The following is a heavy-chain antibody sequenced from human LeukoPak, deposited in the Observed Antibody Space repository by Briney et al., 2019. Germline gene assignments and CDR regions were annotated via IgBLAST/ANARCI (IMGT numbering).Heavy chain of an antibody. D-gene: IGHD3-22*01. Sequence: GGSLRLSCAASGFTFSSYAMSWVRQAPGKGLEWVSAISGSGGSTYYADSVKGRFTISRDNSKNTLYLQMNSLRDEDTAVYYCAKIEYYYDSSGYLALYYFDYWGQGTLVTVSS. V-gene: IGHV3-23*01. J-gene: IGHJ4*02. CDR2: ISGSGGST. CDR3: AKIEYYYDSSGYLALYYFDY. CDR1: GFTFSSYA.